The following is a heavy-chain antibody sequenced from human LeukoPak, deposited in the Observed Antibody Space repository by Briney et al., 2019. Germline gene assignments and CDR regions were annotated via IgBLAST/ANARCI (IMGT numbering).Heavy chain of an antibody. D-gene: IGHD3-3*01. CDR1: GFTFSSYS. J-gene: IGHJ4*02. Sequence: GGSLRLSCAASGFTFSSYSMNWVRQAPGKGLEWGSSISSSSSDIYYADSVKGRFTISRDNAKNSLYLQMNSLRAEDTAVHYCARDNDFWSGYFPPSGYWGQGTLVTVSS. CDR3: ARDNDFWSGYFPPSGY. CDR2: ISSSSSDI. V-gene: IGHV3-21*01.